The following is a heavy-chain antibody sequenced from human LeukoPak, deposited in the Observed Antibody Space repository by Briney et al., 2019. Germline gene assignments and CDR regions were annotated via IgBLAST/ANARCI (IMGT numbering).Heavy chain of an antibody. CDR2: LYYNGRT. CDR3: ARWGMTTRQYNWFDP. CDR1: GGSISTYY. J-gene: IGHJ5*02. Sequence: PSETLSLTCTVSGGSISTYYWSWIRQPPGKGLEWIGYLYYNGRTNYNPSLKSRVTLSLDTSKNQFSLKLSSVTAADTAVYYCARWGMTTRQYNWFDPWGQGTLVTVSS. D-gene: IGHD4-17*01. V-gene: IGHV4-59*12.